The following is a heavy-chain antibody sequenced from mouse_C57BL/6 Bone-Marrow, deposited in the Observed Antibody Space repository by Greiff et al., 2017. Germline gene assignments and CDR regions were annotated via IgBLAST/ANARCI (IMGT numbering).Heavy chain of an antibody. Sequence: VQLQQSGAELAKPGASVKLSCKASGYTFTSYWMHWVKQRPVQGLEWIGYINPSSGYTKYNQKFKDKATLAADKSSSTAYMQLSSLTYEDSTVYYCAIRAYYSTSYAMDYWGQGTSVTVSS. J-gene: IGHJ4*01. CDR1: GYTFTSYW. CDR2: INPSSGYT. D-gene: IGHD1-1*01. CDR3: AIRAYYSTSYAMDY. V-gene: IGHV1-7*01.